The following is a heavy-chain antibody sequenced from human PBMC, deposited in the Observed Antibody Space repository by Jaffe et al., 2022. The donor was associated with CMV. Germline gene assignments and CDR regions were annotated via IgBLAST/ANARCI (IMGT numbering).Heavy chain of an antibody. CDR3: ARVWGRDLRVYYFQH. D-gene: IGHD3-16*01. V-gene: IGHV4-39*01. J-gene: IGHJ1*01. Sequence: QLQLQESGPGLVKPSETLSLTCIVSGDSISSGTYYWGWIRQPPGKGLEWIGSIDYSGSTYYNPSLERRVTISVDTSKNQFSLKLSSVTAADTAVYYCARVWGRDLRVYYFQHWGQGTLVTVSS. CDR2: IDYSGST. CDR1: GDSISSGTYY.